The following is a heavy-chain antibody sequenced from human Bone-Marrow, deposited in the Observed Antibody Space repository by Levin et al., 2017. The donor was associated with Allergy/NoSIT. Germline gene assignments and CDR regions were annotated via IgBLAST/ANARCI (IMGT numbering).Heavy chain of an antibody. CDR3: ARALGSDSDY. V-gene: IGHV3-13*01. CDR2: IGSAGDT. J-gene: IGHJ4*02. D-gene: IGHD2-21*02. Sequence: PGGSLRLSCAASGFSVSTNDMHWVRQAAGKRLEWVSSIGSAGDTYYPDSVRGRFTLSRENAKNSLSLQMNSLRAGDTAVYYCARALGSDSDYWGQGSLVIVSS. CDR1: GFSVSTND.